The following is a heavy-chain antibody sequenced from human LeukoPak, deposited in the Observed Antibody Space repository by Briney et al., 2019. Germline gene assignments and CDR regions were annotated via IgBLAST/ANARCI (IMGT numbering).Heavy chain of an antibody. D-gene: IGHD3-16*01. J-gene: IGHJ4*02. CDR1: GFTFSSYS. V-gene: IGHV3-30*18. Sequence: GGSLRLSCAASGFTFSSYSMNWVRQAPGKGLEWVAVISYDGSNKYYADSVKGRFTISRDNSKNTLYLQMNSLRAEDTAVYYCAKVPFGEQGFDYWGQGTLVTVSS. CDR2: ISYDGSNK. CDR3: AKVPFGEQGFDY.